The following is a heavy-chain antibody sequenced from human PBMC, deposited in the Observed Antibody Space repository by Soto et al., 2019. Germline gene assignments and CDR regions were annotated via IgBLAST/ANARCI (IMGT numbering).Heavy chain of an antibody. V-gene: IGHV1-18*01. J-gene: IGHJ6*03. D-gene: IGHD3-3*01. CDR3: AREPYYDFWSGLRTNNYYYYYMAV. CDR1: GYTFTSYG. Sequence: ASVKVSCKASGYTFTSYGISWVRQAPGQGLEWMGWISAYNGNTNYAQKLQGRVTMTTDTSTSTAYMELRSLRSDDTAVYYCAREPYYDFWSGLRTNNYYYYYMAVWGKGTTVTVYS. CDR2: ISAYNGNT.